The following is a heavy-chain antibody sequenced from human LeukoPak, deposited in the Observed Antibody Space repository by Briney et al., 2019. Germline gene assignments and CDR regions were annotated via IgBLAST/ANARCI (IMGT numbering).Heavy chain of an antibody. V-gene: IGHV4-34*01. CDR2: INHSGST. CDR1: GVSFSGYY. CDR3: ARGGPYCGGDCSSYYYYYYMDV. Sequence: SETLSLTCAVYGVSFSGYYWSWLRQPPGKGVEGVGEINHSGSTNYNPSPKSRVTISVDTSKKQFSLKLSSVTAADTAVYYCARGGPYCGGDCSSYYYYYYMDVWGKGTTVTVSS. J-gene: IGHJ6*03. D-gene: IGHD2-21*02.